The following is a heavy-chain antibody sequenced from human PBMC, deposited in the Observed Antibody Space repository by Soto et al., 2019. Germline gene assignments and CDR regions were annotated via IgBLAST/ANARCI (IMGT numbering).Heavy chain of an antibody. D-gene: IGHD2-2*02. J-gene: IGHJ4*02. Sequence: GGSLRLSCAASGFTFSSYSMNWVRQAPGKGLEWVSSISSSSSYIYYADSVKGRFTISRDNAKNSLYLQMNSLRAEDTAVYYCASGIGYCSSTSCYTGLFDYWGQGTLVTVSS. CDR2: ISSSSSYI. CDR1: GFTFSSYS. CDR3: ASGIGYCSSTSCYTGLFDY. V-gene: IGHV3-21*01.